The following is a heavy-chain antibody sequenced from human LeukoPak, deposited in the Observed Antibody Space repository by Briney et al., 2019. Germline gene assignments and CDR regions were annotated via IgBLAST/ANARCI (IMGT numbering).Heavy chain of an antibody. CDR3: ARGKGESVYDFWSGYNWFDP. J-gene: IGHJ5*02. D-gene: IGHD3-3*01. Sequence: PSETLSLTCTVSGGSISSGDYYWSWIRQPPGKGLEWIGYIYYSESTYYNPSLKSRVTISVDTSKNQFSLKLSSVTAADTAVYYCARGKGESVYDFWSGYNWFDPWGQGTLVTVSS. CDR2: IYYSEST. V-gene: IGHV4-30-4*01. CDR1: GGSISSGDYY.